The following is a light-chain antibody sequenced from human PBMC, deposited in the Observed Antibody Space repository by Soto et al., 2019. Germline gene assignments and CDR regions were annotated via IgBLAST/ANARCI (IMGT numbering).Light chain of an antibody. CDR3: QSFDTRLTGSRV. CDR1: SSNIGAGYD. CDR2: GNT. J-gene: IGLJ3*02. Sequence: QPVLTQPPSVSGAPGQRVTISCTGSSSNIGAGYDVHWYQQLPGTAPKLLIYGNTNRPSGVPDRFSGSRSGTSASLAITGLQAEDDGDYYCQSFDTRLTGSRVFGGGTKLTVL. V-gene: IGLV1-40*01.